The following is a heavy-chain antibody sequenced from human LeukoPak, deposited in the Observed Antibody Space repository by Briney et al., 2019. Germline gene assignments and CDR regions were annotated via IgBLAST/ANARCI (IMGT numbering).Heavy chain of an antibody. D-gene: IGHD1-26*01. CDR2: IYYSGST. CDR1: GGSISSYY. CDR3: ARAGEQWEDEMAAFQI. V-gene: IGHV4-59*01. Sequence: SETLSLTCTLSGGSISSYYWSWIRQPPGKGLEWIGYIYYSGSTNYNPSLKSRATITIGMSKTQFSLMLSAVTAADAAVYYCARAGEQWEDEMAAFQIWGQGTMVTVSA. J-gene: IGHJ3*02.